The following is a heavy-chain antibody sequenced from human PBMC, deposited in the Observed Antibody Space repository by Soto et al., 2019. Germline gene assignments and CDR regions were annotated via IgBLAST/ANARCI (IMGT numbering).Heavy chain of an antibody. CDR3: ARETAMVPRYFDC. V-gene: IGHV4-31*03. J-gene: IGHJ4*02. CDR2: IYSIGNT. D-gene: IGHD5-18*01. CDR1: GGSINSGTYY. Sequence: SETLSLTCTVSGGSINSGTYYWTWIRQHPGKGLEWIGYIYSIGNTYYNPSLKSRLIISLDTSKNQFSLNLSSVTAADTAIYYCARETAMVPRYFDCWGQGTLVTVSS.